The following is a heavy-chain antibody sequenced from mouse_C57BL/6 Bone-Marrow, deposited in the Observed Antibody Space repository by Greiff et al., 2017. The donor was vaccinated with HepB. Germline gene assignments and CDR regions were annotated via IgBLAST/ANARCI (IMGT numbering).Heavy chain of an antibody. V-gene: IGHV1-50*01. CDR2: IDPSDSYT. CDR1: GYTFTSYW. CDR3: ARGITTVVARGYFDV. Sequence: QVQLQQPGAELVKPGASVKLSCKASGYTFTSYWMQWVKQRPGQGLEWIGEIDPSDSYTNYNQKFKGKATLTVDTSSSTAYMQLSSLTSEDSAVYYCARGITTVVARGYFDVGGTGTTVTVSS. J-gene: IGHJ1*03. D-gene: IGHD1-1*01.